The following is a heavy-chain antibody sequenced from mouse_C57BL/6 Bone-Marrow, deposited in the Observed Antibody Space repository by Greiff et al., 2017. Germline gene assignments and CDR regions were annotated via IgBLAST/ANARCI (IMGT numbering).Heavy chain of an antibody. CDR1: GYTFTSYW. CDR3: VAGFAY. J-gene: IGHJ3*01. Sequence: QVQLQQPGAELVKPGASVKMSCKASGYTFTSYWITWVKQRPGQGLEWIGDIYPGSGSTNYNEKFKSKATLTVYTSSSTAYMQLISLTSEDSSVYYCVAGFAYWGQGTLVTVSA. CDR2: IYPGSGST. V-gene: IGHV1-55*01.